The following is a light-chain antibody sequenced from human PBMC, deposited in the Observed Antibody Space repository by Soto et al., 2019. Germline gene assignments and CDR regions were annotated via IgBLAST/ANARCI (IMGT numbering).Light chain of an antibody. CDR1: SSDVGGYDF. Sequence: SALTQPRSVSGSPGQSGTMSCRGTSSDVGGYDFVSWYQQHPGKAPKLMISDVSKRPSGVPDRFSGSKSGNTASLTISGLQAEDEADYYCCSYAGDLALFGGGTKVTVL. CDR3: CSYAGDLAL. CDR2: DVS. V-gene: IGLV2-11*01. J-gene: IGLJ2*01.